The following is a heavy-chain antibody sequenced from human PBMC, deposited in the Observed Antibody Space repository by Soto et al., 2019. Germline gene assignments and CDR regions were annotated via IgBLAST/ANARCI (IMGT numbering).Heavy chain of an antibody. V-gene: IGHV3-53*01. J-gene: IGHJ5*02. CDR2: IYTGATP. CDR1: RFTVGSSY. D-gene: IGHD2-2*01. Sequence: GGSLRLSCAASRFTVGSSYVSWVRQAQGKGLEWVSVIYTGATPYYADSVKGRFTISRDNSKNTLYLQMNSLRVEDTAVYYCTRDLMDVVPPADDLFDPWGQGILVTVSS. CDR3: TRDLMDVVPPADDLFDP.